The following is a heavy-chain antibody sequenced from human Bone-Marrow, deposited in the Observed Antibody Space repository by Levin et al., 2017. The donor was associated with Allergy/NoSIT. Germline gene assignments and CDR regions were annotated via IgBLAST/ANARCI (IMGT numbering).Heavy chain of an antibody. CDR1: GFTFRSFW. D-gene: IGHD6-13*01. J-gene: IGHJ6*02. CDR3: WRVRQQPTSSVFCPMDV. Sequence: PGGSLRLSCTASGFTFRSFWIHWVRQVPGKGLMWLSRIISDGSVTNYADSVKGRFTISRDNANNTVYLQLNSLTSEDTAVYDCWRVRQQPTSSVFCPMDVWGPGTTVIVSS. V-gene: IGHV3-74*01. CDR2: IISDGSVT.